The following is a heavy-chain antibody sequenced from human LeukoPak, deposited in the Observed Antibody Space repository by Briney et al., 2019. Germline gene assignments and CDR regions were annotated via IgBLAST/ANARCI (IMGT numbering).Heavy chain of an antibody. D-gene: IGHD1/OR15-1a*01. CDR3: ATSESQTRFDY. CDR1: GSSFTSYW. CDR2: IFPGDSVT. Sequence: GASLQISCKGSGSSFTSYWIGWVRQLPGKGLEWIGIIFPGDSVTTYSPSLQGQVTISADKSINTAYLQWSSLRASDTAMYYCATSESQTRFDYWGQGTPVTVSS. V-gene: IGHV5-51*01. J-gene: IGHJ4*02.